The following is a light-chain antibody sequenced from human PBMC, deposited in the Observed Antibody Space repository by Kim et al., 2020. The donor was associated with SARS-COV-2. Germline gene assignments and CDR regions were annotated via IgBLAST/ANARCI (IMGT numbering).Light chain of an antibody. CDR2: YDN. Sequence: SVAPGKTAPISCRGDNIGRKSVHWYQQKTGQAPALVISYDNGRPSEIPERFSGSKSGNTATLSISGVEAGDEADYYCQVWDSDSWVFGGGTQLTVL. J-gene: IGLJ3*02. V-gene: IGLV3-21*04. CDR3: QVWDSDSWV. CDR1: NIGRKS.